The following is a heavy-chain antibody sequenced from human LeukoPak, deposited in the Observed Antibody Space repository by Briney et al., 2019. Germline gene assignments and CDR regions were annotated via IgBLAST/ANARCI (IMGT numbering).Heavy chain of an antibody. CDR1: GGSFSGYY. D-gene: IGHD5-18*01. Sequence: SETLSLTCAVYGGSFSGYYWSWIRQPPGKGLEWIGEINHSGSTNYNLSLKSRVTISVDTSKNQFSLKLSSVTAADTAVYYCARGGGYSYGYYFDYWGQGTLVTVSS. V-gene: IGHV4-34*01. CDR2: INHSGST. J-gene: IGHJ4*02. CDR3: ARGGGYSYGYYFDY.